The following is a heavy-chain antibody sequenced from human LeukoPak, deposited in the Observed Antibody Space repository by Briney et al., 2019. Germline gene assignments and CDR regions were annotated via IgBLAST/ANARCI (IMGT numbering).Heavy chain of an antibody. CDR1: YY. CDR2: IYTSGST. D-gene: IGHD5-24*01. J-gene: IGHJ4*02. Sequence: YYXSWXRXPAGKGLEWIGRIYTSGSTNYNPSLKSRVTMSVDTSKNQFSLKLSSVTAADTAVYYCARRRGYNQRPPDYWGQGTLVTVSS. CDR3: ARRRGYNQRPPDY. V-gene: IGHV4-4*07.